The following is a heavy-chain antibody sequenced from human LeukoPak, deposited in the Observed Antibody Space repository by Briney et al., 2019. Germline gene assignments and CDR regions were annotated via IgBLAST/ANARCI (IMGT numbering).Heavy chain of an antibody. Sequence: GGSLRLSCAASGFTFDDYAMHWVRQAPGKGLEWVSGINWNGGSTGYADSVKGRFTISRDNAKNSLYLQMNSLRAEDTALYYCARAGLQAYYYYYMDVWGKGTTVTVSS. CDR1: GFTFDDYA. V-gene: IGHV3-20*04. D-gene: IGHD4-11*01. CDR3: ARAGLQAYYYYYMDV. J-gene: IGHJ6*03. CDR2: INWNGGST.